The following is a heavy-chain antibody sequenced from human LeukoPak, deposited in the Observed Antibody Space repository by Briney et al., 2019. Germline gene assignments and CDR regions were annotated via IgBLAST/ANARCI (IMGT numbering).Heavy chain of an antibody. CDR2: TYNSGST. D-gene: IGHD3-10*01. Sequence: SETLSLTCTVSGGSISSYYWNWIRQPPGQGLEWIGHTYNSGSTNYNPSLKSRVTISVDTSKNQFSLKLTSVTAADTTVYYCARDGSGSYLNWFDPWGQGTLVTVSS. CDR3: ARDGSGSYLNWFDP. V-gene: IGHV4-59*01. J-gene: IGHJ5*02. CDR1: GGSISSYY.